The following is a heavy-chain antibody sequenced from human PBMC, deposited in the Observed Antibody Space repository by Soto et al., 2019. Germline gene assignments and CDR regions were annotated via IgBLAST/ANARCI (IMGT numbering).Heavy chain of an antibody. CDR3: ARAVAAAGYYYYYYYYMDV. D-gene: IGHD6-13*01. J-gene: IGHJ6*03. Sequence: QVQLVESGGGLVKPGGSLRLSCAASGFTFSDYYMSWIRQAPGKGLEWVSYISSSGSTVYYADSVKGRFTISRDNAKNSLYLKMNSLRAEDTAVYYCARAVAAAGYYYYYYYYMDVWGKGTTVTVSS. CDR2: ISSSGSTV. V-gene: IGHV3-11*01. CDR1: GFTFSDYY.